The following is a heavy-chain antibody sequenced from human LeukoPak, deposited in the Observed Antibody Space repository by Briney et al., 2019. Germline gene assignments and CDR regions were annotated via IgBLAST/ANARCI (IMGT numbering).Heavy chain of an antibody. CDR3: VKDRIPSTGWYLYN. V-gene: IGHV3-64D*06. Sequence: GGSLRLSCSASGFSFDNYAMHWVRQAPGKGLEYVSGINTNGDNTYYSDSVKGRFIISRDNSENTLSLQMRRLRVEDTAVYYCVKDRIPSTGWYLYNWGQGTLVTVSS. J-gene: IGHJ4*02. D-gene: IGHD6-19*01. CDR2: INTNGDNT. CDR1: GFSFDNYA.